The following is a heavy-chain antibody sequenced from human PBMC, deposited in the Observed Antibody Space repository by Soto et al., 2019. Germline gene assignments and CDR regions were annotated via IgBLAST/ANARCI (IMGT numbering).Heavy chain of an antibody. CDR2: IYSGGGA. J-gene: IGHJ4*02. Sequence: EVQLVETGGGLIQPGGSLRLSCAVSGFTVSNNYMKWVRQAPGQGLEWVSLIYSGGGAYYADSVKGRFTISRDSNTLYLQMNNLRAEDTAVYYCAASPSAGYWGRGTLFTVSS. V-gene: IGHV3-53*02. CDR3: AASPSAGY. CDR1: GFTVSNNY.